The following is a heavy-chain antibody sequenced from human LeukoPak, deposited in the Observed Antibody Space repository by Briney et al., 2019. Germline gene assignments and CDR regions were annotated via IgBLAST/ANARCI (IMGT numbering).Heavy chain of an antibody. CDR3: ARQECTSSACYWANWFDP. Sequence: PSETLSLTCTVSGGTISSYYWSWIRQPPGKGLEWIGYIYSSGSTNYNPSLNSRVTISLDTSKNQFSLKLSSVTAADTAVYYCARQECTSSACYWANWFDPWGQGTLVTVSS. V-gene: IGHV4-59*01. CDR2: IYSSGST. CDR1: GGTISSYY. D-gene: IGHD2-2*01. J-gene: IGHJ5*02.